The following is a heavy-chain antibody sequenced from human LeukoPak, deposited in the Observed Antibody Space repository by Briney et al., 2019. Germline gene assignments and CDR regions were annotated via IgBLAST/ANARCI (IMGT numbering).Heavy chain of an antibody. CDR2: IIPIFGTA. D-gene: IGHD3-22*01. CDR3: ASTLYYYDSSGYYYGYFQH. Sequence: GASVKVSCTASGGTFSSYAISWVRQAPGQGLEWMGGIIPIFGTANYAQKFQGRVTITADESTSTAYMELSSLRSEDTAVYYCASTLYYYDSSGYYYGYFQHWGQGTLVTVSS. CDR1: GGTFSSYA. J-gene: IGHJ1*01. V-gene: IGHV1-69*13.